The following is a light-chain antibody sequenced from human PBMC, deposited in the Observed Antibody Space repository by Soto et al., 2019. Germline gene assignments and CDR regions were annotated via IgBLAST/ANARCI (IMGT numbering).Light chain of an antibody. Sequence: EIVLTQSPGTLSLSPGERATLSCRASQSISSSYLAWYQQKPGQAPRLLVYGVSSRASDVPDRLSGSGSGTDFTLTISSLEPEDSAVYYFQQYTDPLTFGQWTQVDI. V-gene: IGKV3-20*01. J-gene: IGKJ1*01. CDR3: QQYTDPLT. CDR2: GVS. CDR1: QSISSSY.